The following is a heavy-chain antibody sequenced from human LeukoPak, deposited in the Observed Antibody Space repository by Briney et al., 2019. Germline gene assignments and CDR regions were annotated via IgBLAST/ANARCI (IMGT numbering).Heavy chain of an antibody. CDR1: GFTFSDYY. CDR2: ISSSGSTI. V-gene: IGHV3-11*01. D-gene: IGHD5-12*01. J-gene: IGHJ6*03. Sequence: PGGSLRLSCAASGFTFSDYYMSWIRQAPGKGLEWVSYISSSGSTIYYADSVKGRFTISRDNAKNSLYLQMNSLRAEDTAVYYCARDKATQNYYYYMDVWGKATTVTVSS. CDR3: ARDKATQNYYYYMDV.